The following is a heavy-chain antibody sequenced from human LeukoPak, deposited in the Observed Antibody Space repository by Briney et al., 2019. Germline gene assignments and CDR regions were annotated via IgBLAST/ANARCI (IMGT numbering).Heavy chain of an antibody. CDR2: IYPGDSDT. V-gene: IGHV5-51*01. Sequence: MSGESLKISCKGSGYSFTSYWIGWVRQMPGKGLEWMGIIYPGDSDTRCSPSFKGQVTTSADKSISTAYLQWSSLKASDTAMYYCARQDYGGNSYYFDYWGQGTLVTVSS. J-gene: IGHJ4*02. D-gene: IGHD4-23*01. CDR1: GYSFTSYW. CDR3: ARQDYGGNSYYFDY.